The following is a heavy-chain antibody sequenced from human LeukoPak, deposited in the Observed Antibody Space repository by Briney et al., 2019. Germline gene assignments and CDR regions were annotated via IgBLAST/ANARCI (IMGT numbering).Heavy chain of an antibody. Sequence: GGSLRLSCAASGFTFSNYIMNWVRQAPGKGLEWVSSISSSSSYTYYGASVKGRLTTSKDNAKNSPYLQMNSLSAEVTAVYYCARRYCSSTNCYAFDDWGQGTLVTVSS. V-gene: IGHV3-21*01. CDR3: ARRYCSSTNCYAFDD. J-gene: IGHJ4*02. CDR1: GFTFSNYI. CDR2: ISSSSSYT. D-gene: IGHD2-2*01.